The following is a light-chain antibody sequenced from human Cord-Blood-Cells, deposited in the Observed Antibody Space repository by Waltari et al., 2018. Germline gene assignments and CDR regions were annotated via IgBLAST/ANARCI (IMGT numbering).Light chain of an antibody. J-gene: IGLJ1*01. Sequence: QAVLTQPSSLSASPGASASLTCTLRSGINVGTYRIYWYQQKPGSPPQYLLRYKTDSDKQQGSGVPSRFSGSKDASANAGILLISGLKSEDEADYYCMIWHSSAYVFGTGTKVTVL. CDR1: SGINVGTYR. CDR2: YKTDSDK. V-gene: IGLV5-45*02. CDR3: MIWHSSAYV.